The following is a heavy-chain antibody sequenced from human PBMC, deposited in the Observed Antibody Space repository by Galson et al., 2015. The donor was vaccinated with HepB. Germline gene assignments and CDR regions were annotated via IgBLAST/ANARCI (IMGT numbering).Heavy chain of an antibody. Sequence: LRLSCAASGFTLVSPFSSYALSRVRQAPGKGLEWVSTISGSGGSTYYADSVKGRFTISRDNSKNTLYLQMNSLRAEDTAVYFCARDGAYSTYYGANWFDPWGQGTLVTVSS. V-gene: IGHV3-23*01. D-gene: IGHD4-11*01. CDR3: ARDGAYSTYYGANWFDP. CDR2: ISGSGGST. CDR1: GFTLVSPFSSYA. J-gene: IGHJ5*01.